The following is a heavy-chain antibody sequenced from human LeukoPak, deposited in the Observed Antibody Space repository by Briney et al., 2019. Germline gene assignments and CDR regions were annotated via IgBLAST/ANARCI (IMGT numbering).Heavy chain of an antibody. V-gene: IGHV4-61*02. D-gene: IGHD3-9*01. J-gene: IGHJ5*02. CDR1: GGSISSGSYY. CDR3: ARGPTYYDILTGYPHNWFDP. Sequence: SETLSLTCTVSGGSISSGSYYWSWIRQPAGKGLEWIGRIYTSGSTNYNPSLKSRVTISVDTSKNQFSLKLSSVTAADTAVYYCARGPTYYDILTGYPHNWFDPWGQGTLVTVSS. CDR2: IYTSGST.